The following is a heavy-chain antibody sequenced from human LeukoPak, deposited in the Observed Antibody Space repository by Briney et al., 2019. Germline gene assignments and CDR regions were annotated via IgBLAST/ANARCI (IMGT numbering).Heavy chain of an antibody. D-gene: IGHD6-13*01. Sequence: SETLSLTCAVSGGSISSSNWWSWVRQPPGKGLEWIGEIYHSGSTNYNPSLKSRVTISVDKSKNQFSLKLSSVTAADTAVYYCARASETTPTLPPYSSSWYFDYWGQGTLVTVSS. CDR1: GGSISSSNW. CDR3: ARASETTPTLPPYSSSWYFDY. J-gene: IGHJ4*02. CDR2: IYHSGST. V-gene: IGHV4-4*02.